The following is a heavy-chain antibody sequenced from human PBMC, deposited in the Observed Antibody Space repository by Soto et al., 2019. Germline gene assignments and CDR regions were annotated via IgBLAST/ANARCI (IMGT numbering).Heavy chain of an antibody. CDR1: GYSISSGYY. Sequence: SETLSLTCAVSGYSISSGYYWGWIRQPLGKGMEWSGSIYHSGSTYFNPSFKSRVTISVVTSKNPFSLKLSPVTAADTAVYDCAGTPRRGYSYGPSPQFDYWGQGTLVTVSS. D-gene: IGHD5-18*01. V-gene: IGHV4-38-2*01. CDR2: IYHSGST. CDR3: AGTPRRGYSYGPSPQFDY. J-gene: IGHJ4*02.